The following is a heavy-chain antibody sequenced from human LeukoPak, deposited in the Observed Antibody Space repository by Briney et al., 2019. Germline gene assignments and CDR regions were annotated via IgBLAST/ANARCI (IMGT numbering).Heavy chain of an antibody. J-gene: IGHJ4*02. CDR3: AKDGYNYYIDY. CDR1: GFTFSSYG. D-gene: IGHD5-24*01. V-gene: IGHV3-30*02. CDR2: IGYDGSNK. Sequence: GGSLRLSCVASGFTFSSYGIHWVRQAPGKGLEWVAFIGYDGSNKYYRDSVKGRFTISRDNSKNTPYLQMSSLRAEDTAVYYCAKDGYNYYIDYWGQGTLVTVSS.